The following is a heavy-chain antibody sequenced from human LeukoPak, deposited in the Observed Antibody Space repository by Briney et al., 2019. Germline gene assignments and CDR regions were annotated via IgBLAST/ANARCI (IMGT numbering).Heavy chain of an antibody. J-gene: IGHJ5*02. D-gene: IGHD3-10*01. CDR3: AREDGSASYYNNWFDP. V-gene: IGHV3-33*01. CDR1: GFTFSFYG. Sequence: GRSLRLSCAASGFTFSFYGMHWVRQAPGKALECVAVIWSDGSNKYYADSVKGRFTISRDNSKNTLYLQMNSLRAEDTAVYYCAREDGSASYYNNWFDPWGQGTLVTVSS. CDR2: IWSDGSNK.